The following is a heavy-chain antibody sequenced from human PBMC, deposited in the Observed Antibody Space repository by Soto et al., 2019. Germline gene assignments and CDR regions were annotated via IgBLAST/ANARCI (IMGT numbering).Heavy chain of an antibody. CDR3: ARGTVQFLEVYYYGMDV. CDR1: GFTFSDYY. D-gene: IGHD3-3*01. CDR2: ISDSGSGSTK. Sequence: GGSLRLSCAASGFTFSDYYMSWIRQAPGRGLEWLSYISDSGSGSTKYYVDSVKGRFTISRDNAKNSLYLQMNSLRAEDTAVYYCARGTVQFLEVYYYGMDVWGQGTTVTVSS. J-gene: IGHJ6*02. V-gene: IGHV3-11*01.